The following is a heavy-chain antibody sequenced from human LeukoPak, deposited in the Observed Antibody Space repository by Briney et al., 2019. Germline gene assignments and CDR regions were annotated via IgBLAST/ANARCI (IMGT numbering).Heavy chain of an antibody. D-gene: IGHD6-13*01. CDR2: IDWDDDK. V-gene: IGHV2-70*11. CDR3: TRMPAAIGLAFDY. J-gene: IGHJ4*02. CDR1: GVFPRYCGMW. Sequence: SGSCAVKPPQDPHTTWPFSGVFPRYCGMWCRRIPPPPREAPGWPARIDWDDDKYYSTSLKTRLTISKDTSKNQVVLTMTNMDPVDTATYYCTRMPAAIGLAFDYWGQGTLVTVAS.